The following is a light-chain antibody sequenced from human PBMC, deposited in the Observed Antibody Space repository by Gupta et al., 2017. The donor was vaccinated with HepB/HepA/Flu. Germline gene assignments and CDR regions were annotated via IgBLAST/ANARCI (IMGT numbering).Light chain of an antibody. CDR2: KAA. J-gene: IGKJ1*01. Sequence: PMTPSPSTLSASVGDRVTITCRASQSISTWLACYQQKPGEAPKILIYKAANLQSGVPSRCSGRGSGPECIPTSSSLQPDDVSTDYCEQHSWDTRTFGQGTKVEIK. CDR3: EQHSWDTRT. V-gene: IGKV1-5*03. CDR1: QSISTW.